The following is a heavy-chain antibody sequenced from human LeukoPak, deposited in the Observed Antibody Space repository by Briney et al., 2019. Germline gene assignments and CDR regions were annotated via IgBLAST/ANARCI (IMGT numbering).Heavy chain of an antibody. V-gene: IGHV4-4*02. CDR2: VYHSGST. D-gene: IGHD6-6*01. CDR3: ARMDGSSTYYFDY. CDR1: GGSISSSYW. J-gene: IGHJ4*02. Sequence: SGTLSLTCAVSGGSISSSYWWSWVRQPPGKGLEWIGEVYHSGSTNYNPSLKSRVTISVDTSKNQFSLKLSSVTAADTAVYYCARMDGSSTYYFDYWGQGTLVTVSS.